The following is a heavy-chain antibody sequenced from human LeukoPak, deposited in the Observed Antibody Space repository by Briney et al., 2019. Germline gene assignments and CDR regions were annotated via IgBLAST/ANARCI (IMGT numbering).Heavy chain of an antibody. J-gene: IGHJ4*02. CDR3: AKDFTGWSYYFDY. CDR1: GFTFSSYS. D-gene: IGHD2-15*01. CDR2: ISSSSSTI. V-gene: IGHV3-48*01. Sequence: GGSLRLSCAASGFTFSSYSMNWVRQAPGKGLEWVSYISSSSSTIYYADSVEGRFTISRDNAKNSLYLQMNSLRAEDTAVYYCAKDFTGWSYYFDYWGQGTLVTVSS.